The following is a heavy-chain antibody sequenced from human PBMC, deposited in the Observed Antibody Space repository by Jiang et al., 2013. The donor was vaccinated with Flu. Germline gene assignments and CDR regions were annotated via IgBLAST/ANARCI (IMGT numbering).Heavy chain of an antibody. J-gene: IGHJ3*02. Sequence: GAEVKKPGESLRISCKGSGYSFTSYWIGWVRQMPGKGLEWMGIIYPGDSDTRYSPSFQGQVTISADKSISTAYLQWSSLKASDTAMYYCARHQVIVATLGAFDIWGQGTMVTVSS. D-gene: IGHD5-12*01. CDR2: IYPGDSDT. CDR1: GYSFTSYW. CDR3: ARHQVIVATLGAFDI. V-gene: IGHV5-51*01.